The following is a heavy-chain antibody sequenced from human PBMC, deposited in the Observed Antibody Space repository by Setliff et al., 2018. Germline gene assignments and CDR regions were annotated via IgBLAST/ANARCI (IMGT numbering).Heavy chain of an antibody. D-gene: IGHD2-15*01. CDR1: GGSISSSSYY. CDR3: ARPRGGVEGYFDY. J-gene: IGHJ4*02. V-gene: IGHV4-39*01. CDR2: IYYSGST. Sequence: PSETLSLTCTVSGGSISSSSYYWGWIRQPPGKGLEWIGSIYYSGSTYYNPSLKSRVTISMDTSKNQFSLKLSSVTAADTAVYYCARPRGGVEGYFDYWGQGTRVTVSS.